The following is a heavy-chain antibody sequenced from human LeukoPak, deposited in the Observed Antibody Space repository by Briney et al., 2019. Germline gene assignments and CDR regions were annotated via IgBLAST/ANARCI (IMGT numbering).Heavy chain of an antibody. CDR3: ARDSIVGATLNDY. CDR1: GFTVSSNY. Sequence: GGSLRLSCAASGFTVSSNYMSWVRQAPGKGLEWVSVIYSGGSTYYADSVKGRFTISRDNSKNTLYLQMNSLRAEDTAVYYCARDSIVGATLNDYWGQGTLVTVSS. D-gene: IGHD1-26*01. V-gene: IGHV3-53*01. CDR2: IYSGGST. J-gene: IGHJ4*02.